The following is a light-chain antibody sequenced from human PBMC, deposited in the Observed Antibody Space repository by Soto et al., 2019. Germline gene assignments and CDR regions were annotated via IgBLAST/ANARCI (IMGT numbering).Light chain of an antibody. V-gene: IGKV3-15*01. CDR2: GAS. CDR3: QEYNNWPPFT. CDR1: QSLSSN. Sequence: EIVMTQSPATLSMSPGERATLSCRASQSLSSNLAWYHQKPGQAPRLVIYGASIRATGIPARFSGSGSERAFTLTISSLQFEDFAVYYCQEYNNWPPFTFGPGTKVDIK. J-gene: IGKJ3*01.